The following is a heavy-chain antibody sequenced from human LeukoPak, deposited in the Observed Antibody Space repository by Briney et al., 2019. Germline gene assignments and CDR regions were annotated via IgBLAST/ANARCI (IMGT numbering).Heavy chain of an antibody. CDR3: ARDCGGDCYWSPELDY. J-gene: IGHJ4*02. D-gene: IGHD2-21*02. CDR1: GSTFSSYW. Sequence: PGGSLRLSCAASGSTFSSYWMHWVRQAPGKGLVWVSRINSDGSSTSYADSVKGRFTISRDNAKNTLYLQMNSLRAEDTAVYYCARDCGGDCYWSPELDYWGQGTLVTVSS. V-gene: IGHV3-74*01. CDR2: INSDGSST.